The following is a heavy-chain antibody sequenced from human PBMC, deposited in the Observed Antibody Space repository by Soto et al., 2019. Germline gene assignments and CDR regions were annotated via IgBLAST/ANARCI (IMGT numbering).Heavy chain of an antibody. CDR3: ATDIVVVPAANGDY. D-gene: IGHD2-2*01. J-gene: IGHJ4*02. CDR2: FDPEDGET. CDR1: GYTLTELS. Sequence: QVQLVQSGAEVKKPGASVKVSCKVSGYTLTELSMHWVRQAPGKGLEWMGGFDPEDGETIYAQKFQGRVTMPEDTSTDTAYMELSSLRSEDTAVYYCATDIVVVPAANGDYWGQGTLVTVSS. V-gene: IGHV1-24*01.